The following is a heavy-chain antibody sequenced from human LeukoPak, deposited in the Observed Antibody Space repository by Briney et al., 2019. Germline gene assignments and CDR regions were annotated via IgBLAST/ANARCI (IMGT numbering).Heavy chain of an antibody. D-gene: IGHD2-21*02. CDR1: GFAISDYS. V-gene: IGHV3-48*01. Sequence: GGSLRLSCAASGFAISDYSMNWVRQVPGKGLEWVSYISSSSNKVYYGDSVKGRFTISRDNAKNSLFLQMNSLRADDTAVYYCARNFYRGGDCAISYFDYWGQGTLVTVSS. J-gene: IGHJ4*02. CDR3: ARNFYRGGDCAISYFDY. CDR2: ISSSSNKV.